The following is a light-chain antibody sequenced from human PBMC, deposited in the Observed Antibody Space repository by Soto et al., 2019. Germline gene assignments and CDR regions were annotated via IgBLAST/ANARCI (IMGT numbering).Light chain of an antibody. V-gene: IGKV1-33*01. Sequence: DIQMTQSPSSLSASIGDRVTITCQASQDISNYLNWFQQKSGKAPKLLIYDASSVEAGVPSRFSGSGSGTHFTFTISSLQPEDVATYHCQQYDNLPFTFGPGTTVEIK. CDR3: QQYDNLPFT. J-gene: IGKJ3*01. CDR2: DAS. CDR1: QDISNY.